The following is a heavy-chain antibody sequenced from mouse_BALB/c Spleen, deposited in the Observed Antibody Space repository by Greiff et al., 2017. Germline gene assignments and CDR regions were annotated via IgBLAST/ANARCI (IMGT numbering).Heavy chain of an antibody. CDR2: ISSGGSYT. V-gene: IGHV5-9-3*01. CDR3: ARGDYVYYFDY. CDR1: GFTFSSYA. J-gene: IGHJ2*01. D-gene: IGHD2-4*01. Sequence: EVKVVESVGGLVKPGGSLKLSCAASGFTFSSYAMSWVRQTPEKRLEWVATISSGGSYTYYPDSVKGRFTISRDNAKNTLYLQMSSLRSEDTAMYYCARGDYVYYFDYWGQGTTLTVSS.